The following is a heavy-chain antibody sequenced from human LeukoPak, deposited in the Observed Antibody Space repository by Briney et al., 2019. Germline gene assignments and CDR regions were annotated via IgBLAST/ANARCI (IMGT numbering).Heavy chain of an antibody. Sequence: GASVPFSSKASGYTFTDYGINWVRQAPGQGLEWMAWIGPKNGYTKYAPDFQGRLTVTADTSTNTAYMELRSLRSDDTAVYYCARLKDSPIIVVSSPYNCLDVWGQGTMVTVSS. D-gene: IGHD2-21*01. V-gene: IGHV1-18*01. J-gene: IGHJ5*02. CDR3: ARLKDSPIIVVSSPYNCLDV. CDR2: IGPKNGYT. CDR1: GYTFTDYG.